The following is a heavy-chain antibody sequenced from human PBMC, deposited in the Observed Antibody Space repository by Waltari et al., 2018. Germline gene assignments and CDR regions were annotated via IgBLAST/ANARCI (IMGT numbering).Heavy chain of an antibody. J-gene: IGHJ4*02. V-gene: IGHV3-74*01. CDR2: INSDGSST. CDR3: ARTIRYSSGPFPFDY. Sequence: EVQLVESGGGLVQPGGSLRLSCAASGFTFSSYWMHWVRQAPGKGLVWVSRINSDGSSTSYADSVKGRFTISRDNAKNTLYLQMNSLRAEDTAVYYCARTIRYSSGPFPFDYWGQGTLVTVSS. D-gene: IGHD6-19*01. CDR1: GFTFSSYW.